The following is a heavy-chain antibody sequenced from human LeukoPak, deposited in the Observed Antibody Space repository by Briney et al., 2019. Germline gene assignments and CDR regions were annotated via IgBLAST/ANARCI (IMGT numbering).Heavy chain of an antibody. D-gene: IGHD1-26*01. Sequence: GGSLRLSCAVSGFTFSHYAMSWVRQAPGTGLEWVGSLTDSGDATYYADSVKGRLTISRDNSNSTLYLHISGLRAEDTAVYYCASLWELLGNWGQGTLVTVSA. CDR2: LTDSGDAT. J-gene: IGHJ4*02. CDR3: ASLWELLGN. CDR1: GFTFSHYA. V-gene: IGHV3-23*01.